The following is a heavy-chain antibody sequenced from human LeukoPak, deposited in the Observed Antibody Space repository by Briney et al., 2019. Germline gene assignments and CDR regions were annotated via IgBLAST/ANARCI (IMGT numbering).Heavy chain of an antibody. CDR3: ARIRPELGYCSGGSCHPADY. V-gene: IGHV4-34*01. D-gene: IGHD2-15*01. CDR1: GGSISSYY. CDR2: INHSGST. Sequence: SETLSLTCTASGGSISSYYWSWIRQPPGKGLEWIGEINHSGSTNYNPSLKSRVTISVDTSKNQFSLKLSSVTAADTAVYYCARIRPELGYCSGGSCHPADYWGQGTLVTVSS. J-gene: IGHJ4*02.